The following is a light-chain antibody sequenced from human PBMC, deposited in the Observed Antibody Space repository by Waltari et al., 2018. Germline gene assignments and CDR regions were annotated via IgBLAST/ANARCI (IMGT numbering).Light chain of an antibody. J-gene: IGLJ3*02. CDR2: EDS. CDR3: YSTDSSGHDRV. V-gene: IGLV3-10*01. CDR1: ALPKKY. Sequence: SYELTQPPSVSVSPGQTARITCSGDALPKKYAYWYQQKSGQAPVLVIYEDSKRPSGIPEGFSGSSSGTTATLTISGAQVEDESDYCCYSTDSSGHDRVFGGGTKLTVL.